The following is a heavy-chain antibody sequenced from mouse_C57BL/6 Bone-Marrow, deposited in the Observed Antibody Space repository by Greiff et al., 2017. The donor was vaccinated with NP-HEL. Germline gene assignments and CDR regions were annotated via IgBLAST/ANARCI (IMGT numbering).Heavy chain of an antibody. CDR3: VRPLYYYGDAMDY. J-gene: IGHJ4*01. Sequence: EVQLQESGGGLVQPKGSLKLSCAASGFSFNTYAMNWVRQAPGKGLEWVARIRSKSNNYATYYADSVKDRFTISRDDSESMLYLQMNNLKTEDTAMYYCVRPLYYYGDAMDYWGQGTSVTVSS. CDR1: GFSFNTYA. D-gene: IGHD1-1*01. V-gene: IGHV10-1*01. CDR2: IRSKSNNYAT.